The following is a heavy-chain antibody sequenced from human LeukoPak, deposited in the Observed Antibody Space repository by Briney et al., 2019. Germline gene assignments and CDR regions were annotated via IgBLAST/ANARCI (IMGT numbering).Heavy chain of an antibody. Sequence: GGSLRLSCAASGFTFSSYWMSWVRQAPGKGLEWVANIKRDGSQKYYMDSVKGRFVISRDNAKNSLYLQMNSLRDEDTAVYYCARDLEYGTRSLFVLWGQGTLVTVSS. CDR3: ARDLEYGTRSLFVL. CDR2: IKRDGSQK. J-gene: IGHJ4*02. CDR1: GFTFSSYW. V-gene: IGHV3-7*01. D-gene: IGHD1-1*01.